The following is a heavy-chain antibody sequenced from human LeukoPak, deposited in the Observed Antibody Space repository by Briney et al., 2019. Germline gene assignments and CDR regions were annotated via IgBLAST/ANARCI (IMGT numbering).Heavy chain of an antibody. V-gene: IGHV3-23*01. CDR1: GFTFSSYA. J-gene: IGHJ5*02. D-gene: IGHD4-17*01. CDR2: ISGSGGRT. CDR3: ARGPLRYGDFVFGDNWFDP. Sequence: GGSLRLSCAASGFTFSSYAMSWVRQAPGKGLEWVSAISGSGGRTYYADSVKGPFTISRDNSRHTLYLQMNSLRAEDTAVYYCARGPLRYGDFVFGDNWFDPWGQGTLVTISS.